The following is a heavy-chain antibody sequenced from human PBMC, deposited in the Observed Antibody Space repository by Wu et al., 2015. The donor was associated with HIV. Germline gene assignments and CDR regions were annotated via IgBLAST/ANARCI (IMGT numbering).Heavy chain of an antibody. V-gene: IGHV1-46*01. D-gene: IGHD5-18*01. CDR2: INPSGGST. CDR1: GYTFTSYY. Sequence: QVHLVQSGAEVKKPGASVKVSCKASGYTFTSYYMHWVRQAPGQGLEWMGIINPSGGSTSYAQKFQGRVTITADVSTNTAYMVVNSLTSDDTAVYYCAGGGGRTAMDPFDFWGQGTLVTVSS. J-gene: IGHJ4*02. CDR3: AGGGGRTAMDPFDF.